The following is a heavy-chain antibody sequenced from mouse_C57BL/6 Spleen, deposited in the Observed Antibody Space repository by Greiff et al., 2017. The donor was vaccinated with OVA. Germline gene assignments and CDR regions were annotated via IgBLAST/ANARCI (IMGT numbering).Heavy chain of an antibody. V-gene: IGHV1-74*01. Sequence: PGASVHVSFQASFYTFPRYCLPLLPQRPGPGLAWIGRIHPSDSDTPYNHKFKGKATLPVDKSSSTAYMQLSSLTSEDSAVYYCAIYWDGRAWFAYWGQGTLVTVSA. CDR3: AIYWDGRAWFAY. D-gene: IGHD4-1*01. J-gene: IGHJ3*01. CDR1: FYTFPRYC. CDR2: IHPSDSDT.